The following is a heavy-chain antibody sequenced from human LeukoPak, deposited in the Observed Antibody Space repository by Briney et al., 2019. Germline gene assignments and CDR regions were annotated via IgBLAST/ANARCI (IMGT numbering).Heavy chain of an antibody. CDR1: GFTFSSYG. Sequence: GGSLRLSCAASGFTFSSYGMHWVREAPGKGLEWVAVISYDGSNKYYADSVKGRFTISRDNSKNTLYLQMNSLRAEDTAVYYCAKVAAAGKTIGDYWGQGTLVTVSS. J-gene: IGHJ4*02. V-gene: IGHV3-30*18. CDR3: AKVAAAGKTIGDY. D-gene: IGHD6-13*01. CDR2: ISYDGSNK.